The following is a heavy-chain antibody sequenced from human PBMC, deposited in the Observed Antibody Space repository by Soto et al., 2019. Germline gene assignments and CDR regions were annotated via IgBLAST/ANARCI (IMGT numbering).Heavy chain of an antibody. Sequence: SLRLSCSTSGFTFSVYKMHWVRQSPWKVLEYVSGISNQGDTTYYADSMKGRFTISRDNSKNTLYFQMSSLRPEDTAVYYCAAAKLLPFEYWGQGTQVTVSS. D-gene: IGHD2-15*01. J-gene: IGHJ4*02. CDR2: ISNQGDTT. V-gene: IGHV3-64D*06. CDR1: GFTFSVYK. CDR3: AAAKLLPFEY.